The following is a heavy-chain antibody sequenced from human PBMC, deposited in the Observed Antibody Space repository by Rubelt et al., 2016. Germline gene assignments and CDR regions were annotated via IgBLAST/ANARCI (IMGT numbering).Heavy chain of an antibody. D-gene: IGHD5-24*01. V-gene: IGHV1-69*09. CDR1: GGSFSNFA. Sequence: QVQLVQSGAEVKKPGSSVKVSCKASGGSFSNFAISWVRQAPGQGLEWMGRIIPILGMENYSQKFQGRVTITADKSTSTASMELSNLRSEDTAVYYCARTKTVEMATIPLAYWGQGTLVTVSS. J-gene: IGHJ4*02. CDR3: ARTKTVEMATIPLAY. CDR2: IIPILGME.